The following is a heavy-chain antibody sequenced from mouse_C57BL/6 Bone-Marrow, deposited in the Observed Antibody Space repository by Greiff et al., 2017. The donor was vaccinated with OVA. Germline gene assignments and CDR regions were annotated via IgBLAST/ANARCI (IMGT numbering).Heavy chain of an antibody. CDR1: GIAFSRYW. J-gene: IGHJ4*01. V-gene: IGHV4-1*01. Sequence: EVQLQQSGGGLVQPGGSLKLSCAASGIAFSRYWMSWVRRAPGKGLEWIGDINPDSSTIDYAPFVADKFIIFRDNAKNTLYLQMNKVRSEDTALYYCARRGYAMDYWGQGTSVTVSS. CDR3: ARRGYAMDY. CDR2: INPDSSTI.